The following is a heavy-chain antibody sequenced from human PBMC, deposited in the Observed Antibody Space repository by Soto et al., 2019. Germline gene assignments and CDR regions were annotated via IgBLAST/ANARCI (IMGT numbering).Heavy chain of an antibody. CDR2: FYDGNT. J-gene: IGHJ4*02. V-gene: IGHV4-39*01. CDR1: GGSMTRRSSY. Sequence: PSETLSLTCIVSGGSMTRRSSYWAWIRQPLGKGLEWVGTFYDGNTYHNPSLRSRITIAVDTSKNQFSLKLNSVAAADTAFYYCATTRGLAVGGSFDYWGQGMLVTVSS. CDR3: ATTRGLAVGGSFDY. D-gene: IGHD3-10*01.